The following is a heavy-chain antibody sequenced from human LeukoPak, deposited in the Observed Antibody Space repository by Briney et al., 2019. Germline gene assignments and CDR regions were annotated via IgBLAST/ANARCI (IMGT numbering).Heavy chain of an antibody. Sequence: GGSLRLSCAASGFTFSDYYMNWIRQAPGKGLEWVSYLSSSGSTIYYADSVKGRFTISRDNAKNSLYLQMNSLRAEDTAVYYCARDLNYVVDYWGQGTLVTVSS. CDR2: LSSSGSTI. J-gene: IGHJ4*02. D-gene: IGHD1-7*01. CDR3: ARDLNYVVDY. CDR1: GFTFSDYY. V-gene: IGHV3-11*04.